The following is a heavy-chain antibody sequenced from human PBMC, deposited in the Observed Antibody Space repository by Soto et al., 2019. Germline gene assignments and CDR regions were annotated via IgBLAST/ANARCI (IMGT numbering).Heavy chain of an antibody. D-gene: IGHD1-26*01. CDR3: ASEGARGQHYYYYYGMDV. J-gene: IGHJ6*02. Sequence: ASVKVSCKASGYTFTSYAMHWVRQAPGQRLEWMGWINAGNGNTKYSQKFQGRVTITRDTSASTAYMELSSLRSEDTAVYYCASEGARGQHYYYYYGMDVWGQGTTVTVSS. CDR1: GYTFTSYA. V-gene: IGHV1-3*01. CDR2: INAGNGNT.